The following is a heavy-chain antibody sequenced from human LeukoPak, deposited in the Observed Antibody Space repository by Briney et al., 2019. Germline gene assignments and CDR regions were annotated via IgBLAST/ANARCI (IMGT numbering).Heavy chain of an antibody. CDR1: GYTFTSYD. Sequence: ASVTVSCKASGYTFTSYDINWVRQATGQGLEWMGWMNPNSGNTGYAQKFQGRVTMTRNTSISTAYMELSSLRSEDTAVYYCARSYYYDSGFDYWGQGTLVTVSS. V-gene: IGHV1-8*01. J-gene: IGHJ4*02. CDR2: MNPNSGNT. D-gene: IGHD3-22*01. CDR3: ARSYYYDSGFDY.